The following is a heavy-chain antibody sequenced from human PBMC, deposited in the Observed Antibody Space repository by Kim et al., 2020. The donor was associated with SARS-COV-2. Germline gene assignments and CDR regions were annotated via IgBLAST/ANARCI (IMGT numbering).Heavy chain of an antibody. D-gene: IGHD2-2*02. J-gene: IGHJ5*02. V-gene: IGHV4-59*11. Sequence: SETLSLTCIVSGGSISSHYWSWIRMPPGKGLEWIGNIYNSGSTNYNPSLKSQVTISVDTSKNQFSLKLSSVTAADTAVYYCARAIAKNWFDPWGQGTLVT. CDR2: IYNSGST. CDR3: ARAIAKNWFDP. CDR1: GGSISSHY.